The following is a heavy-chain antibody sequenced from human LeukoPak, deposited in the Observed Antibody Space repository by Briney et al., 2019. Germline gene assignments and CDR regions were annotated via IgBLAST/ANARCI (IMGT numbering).Heavy chain of an antibody. D-gene: IGHD3-9*01. J-gene: IGHJ4*02. CDR1: GGSISSSSYY. CDR3: ATSWLTGYYYFDY. CDR2: IYYTGTT. V-gene: IGHV4-39*01. Sequence: SETLSLTCTVSGGSISSSSYYWGWISHPPGKGLEWIGSIYYTGTTYYNPSLKSRVTISVDTSKNQFSLKLSSVTAADTAVYYCATSWLTGYYYFDYWGQGTLVTVSS.